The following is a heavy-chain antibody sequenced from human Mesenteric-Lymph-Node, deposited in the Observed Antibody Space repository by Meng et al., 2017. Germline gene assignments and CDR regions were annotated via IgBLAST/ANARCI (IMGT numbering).Heavy chain of an antibody. D-gene: IGHD3-9*01. CDR1: GYTFTGYY. CDR2: INPNSGGT. V-gene: IGHV1-2*02. Sequence: ASVKVSCKASGYTFTGYYMHWVRQAPGQGLEWMGWINPNSGGTNYAQKFQGRVTMTRDTSISTAYMELSRLRSDDTAVYYCARDPPTKYYDILTGYCPLDYWGQGTLVTVSS. J-gene: IGHJ4*02. CDR3: ARDPPTKYYDILTGYCPLDY.